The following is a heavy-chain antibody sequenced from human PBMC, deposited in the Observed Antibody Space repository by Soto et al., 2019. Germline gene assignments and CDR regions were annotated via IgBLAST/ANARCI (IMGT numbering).Heavy chain of an antibody. CDR1: GFTFSSYA. CDR3: ANFFIDGSVYSDHLSQLDS. CDR2: ISGSGGST. J-gene: IGHJ4*02. V-gene: IGHV3-23*01. D-gene: IGHD3-22*01. Sequence: PGGSLRLSCAASGFTFSSYAMSWVRQAPGKGLEWVSAISGSGGSTYYADSVKGRFTISRDNSKNTLYLQMNSLRAEDTAVYYWANFFIDGSVYSDHLSQLDSLAQGTL.